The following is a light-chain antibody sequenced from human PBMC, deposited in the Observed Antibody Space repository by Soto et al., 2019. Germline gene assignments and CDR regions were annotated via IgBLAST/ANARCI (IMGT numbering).Light chain of an antibody. CDR3: QQYGNAPFT. CDR2: GAS. CDR1: QSVSSSY. V-gene: IGKV3-20*01. J-gene: IGKJ3*01. Sequence: EIAMTQSPATLSVSPGERATLTCRASQSVSSSYLAWFQQKPGQAPRLLIYGASSRATGIPDRFSGSGSGTDFTLTISRLEPEDFAVYYCQQYGNAPFTFGPGTKVDIK.